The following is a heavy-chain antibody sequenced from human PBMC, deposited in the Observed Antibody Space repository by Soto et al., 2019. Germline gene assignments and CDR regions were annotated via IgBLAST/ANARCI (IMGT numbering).Heavy chain of an antibody. D-gene: IGHD6-19*01. CDR2: IYSGGST. J-gene: IGHJ4*02. V-gene: IGHV3-66*01. Sequence: GGSLRLSCAASGFTVSSNYMSWVRQAPGKGLEWVSVIYSGGSTYYADSVKGRFTISRDNSKNTLYLQMNSLRAEDTAVYYCARDLLIAVAGTDYWGQGTLVTVSS. CDR1: GFTVSSNY. CDR3: ARDLLIAVAGTDY.